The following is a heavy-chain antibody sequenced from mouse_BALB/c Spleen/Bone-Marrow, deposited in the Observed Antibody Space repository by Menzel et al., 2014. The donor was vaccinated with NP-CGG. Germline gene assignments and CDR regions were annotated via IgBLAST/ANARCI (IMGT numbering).Heavy chain of an antibody. CDR1: GFTFSSFG. CDR3: ARSYDGYYGVAY. D-gene: IGHD2-3*01. Sequence: EVKLLESGGGLVQPGGSRKLSCAASGFTFSSFGMHWVRQAPEKGLEWVAYISSGSSTIYYADTVKGRFTISRDNPKNTLFLQMTSLRSEDTAMYYCARSYDGYYGVAYWGQGTLVTVSA. CDR2: ISSGSSTI. J-gene: IGHJ3*01. V-gene: IGHV5-17*02.